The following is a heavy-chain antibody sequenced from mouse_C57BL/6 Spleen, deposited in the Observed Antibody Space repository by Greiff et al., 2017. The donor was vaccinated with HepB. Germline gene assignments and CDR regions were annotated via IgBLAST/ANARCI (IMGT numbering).Heavy chain of an antibody. CDR3: ARRSTALDTAY. CDR1: GYTFTSYW. Sequence: VQLQQPGAELVKPGASVKLSCKASGYTFTSYWMQWVKQRPGQGLEWIGEIDPSDSYTNYNQKFKGKATLTVDTSSSTAYMQLSSLTSEDSAVYYCARRSTALDTAYWGKGTLVTVSA. CDR2: IDPSDSYT. J-gene: IGHJ3*01. D-gene: IGHD3-2*01. V-gene: IGHV1-50*01.